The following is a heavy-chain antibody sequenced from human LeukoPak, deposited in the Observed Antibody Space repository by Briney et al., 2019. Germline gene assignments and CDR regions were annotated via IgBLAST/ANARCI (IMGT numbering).Heavy chain of an antibody. CDR2: IYSGGST. CDR1: GFSFSSYW. CDR3: TGHLLGYCSGGSCYSDY. V-gene: IGHV3-66*04. D-gene: IGHD2-15*01. J-gene: IGHJ4*02. Sequence: GGSLRLSCAASGFSFSSYWMSWVRQAPGKGLECISVIYSGGSTDYADSVKGRLTISRDNSKNTAYLQMNSLKTEDTAVYYCTGHLLGYCSGGSCYSDYWGQGTLVTVSS.